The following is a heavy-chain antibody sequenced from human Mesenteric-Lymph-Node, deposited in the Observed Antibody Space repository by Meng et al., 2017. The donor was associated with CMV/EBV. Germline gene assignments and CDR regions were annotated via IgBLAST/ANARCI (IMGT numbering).Heavy chain of an antibody. CDR3: AKELGYCSGGNCYGGVFDY. CDR2: INHSGNT. CDR1: SFNDYY. V-gene: IGHV4-34*01. D-gene: IGHD2-15*01. Sequence: SFNDYYWSWIRQPPGKGLEWIGEINHSGNTIYNPSLKSRATISVDTSKNQFSLKLSSVTAADTAVYYCAKELGYCSGGNCYGGVFDYWGQGNLVTVSS. J-gene: IGHJ4*02.